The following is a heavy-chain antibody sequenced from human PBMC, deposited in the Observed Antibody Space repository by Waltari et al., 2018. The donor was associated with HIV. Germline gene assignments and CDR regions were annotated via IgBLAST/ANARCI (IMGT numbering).Heavy chain of an antibody. J-gene: IGHJ4*02. D-gene: IGHD2-15*01. CDR1: GFTLSDHY. Sequence: EVQLVESGGGLVQPGGSLRLSCAASGFTLSDHYMDWVRQAPGEGLEGVGRSRSNANGYPTEYAASVEGRFSIARDEASNSAYLQMNSLKTEDTAVYFCGRGAAGSVSDYWGPGTLVTVSS. CDR3: GRGAAGSVSDY. V-gene: IGHV3-72*01. CDR2: SRSNANGYPT.